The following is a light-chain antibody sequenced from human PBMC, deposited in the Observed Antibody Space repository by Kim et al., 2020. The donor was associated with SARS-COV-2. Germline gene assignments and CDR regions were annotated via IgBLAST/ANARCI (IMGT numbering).Light chain of an antibody. CDR2: WAS. Sequence: DIVMTQSPDSLAVSLGERATINCKSSQSVLYSSNNKDYLAWYQQKPGQPPKLLIYWASTRESGVPDRFSGSGSGTDFTLTISSLQAGDVAIYYCQQYYIPPHTFGQGTKVDIK. CDR3: QQYYIPPHT. J-gene: IGKJ1*01. CDR1: QSVLYSSNNKDY. V-gene: IGKV4-1*01.